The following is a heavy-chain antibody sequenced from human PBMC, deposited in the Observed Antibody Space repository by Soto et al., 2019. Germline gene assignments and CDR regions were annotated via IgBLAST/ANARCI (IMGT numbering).Heavy chain of an antibody. CDR3: AKDAERNWFDP. CDR1: GYIFTDHY. J-gene: IGHJ5*02. V-gene: IGHV1-2*02. Sequence: VASVKVSCKASGYIFTDHYIHWVRQAPGQGLEWVGWMSPYTGVGKYAEKFQGRVTMSRDTSISTAYMELSSLRSDDTAVYYCAKDAERNWFDPWGQGTLVTVSS. CDR2: MSPYTGVG.